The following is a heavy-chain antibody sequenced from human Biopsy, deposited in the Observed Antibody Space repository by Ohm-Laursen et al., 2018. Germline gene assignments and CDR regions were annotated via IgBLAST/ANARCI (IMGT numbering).Heavy chain of an antibody. Sequence: GTLSLTCTVSGGSFTGHYWSWIRQPPGKGLECIGNIHHSGSTNYNPSLKSRLTISVDTSKNQFSLKLSSVTAADTAVYYCARMGCSGGSCHYYSYGMDVWGQGTTVTVSS. J-gene: IGHJ6*02. V-gene: IGHV4-4*09. D-gene: IGHD2-15*01. CDR1: GGSFTGHY. CDR3: ARMGCSGGSCHYYSYGMDV. CDR2: IHHSGST.